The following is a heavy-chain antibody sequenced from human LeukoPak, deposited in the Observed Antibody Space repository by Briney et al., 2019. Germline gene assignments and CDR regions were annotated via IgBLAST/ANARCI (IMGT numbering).Heavy chain of an antibody. D-gene: IGHD4-23*01. V-gene: IGHV1-2*02. Sequence: ASVKVSCKASGYTFTGYYMHWVRQAPGQGLEWMGWINPNSGGTNYAQKLQGRVTMTRDTSISTAYMELSRLRSDDTAVYYCAREATVVRNYYYYYMDVWGKGTTVTVSS. CDR3: AREATVVRNYYYYYMDV. CDR2: INPNSGGT. CDR1: GYTFTGYY. J-gene: IGHJ6*03.